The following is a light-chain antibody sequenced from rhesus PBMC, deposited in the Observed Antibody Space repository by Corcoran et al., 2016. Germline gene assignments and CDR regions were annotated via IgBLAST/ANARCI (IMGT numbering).Light chain of an antibody. V-gene: IGKV1-69*01. CDR1: QGISNW. J-gene: IGKJ2*01. CDR3: QQHDNSPPYS. Sequence: DIQMTQSPSSLSASVGDRVTITCRVSQGISNWLAWYQQPSGKAPKLLNYRASNLETGVPSRFSGSGSGTDFTLTISSLQPEDIATYYCQQHDNSPPYSFGQETKVEIK. CDR2: RAS.